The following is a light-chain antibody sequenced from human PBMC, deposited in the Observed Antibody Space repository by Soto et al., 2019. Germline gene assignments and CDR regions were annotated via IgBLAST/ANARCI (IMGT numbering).Light chain of an antibody. CDR1: SSDVGGYNY. Sequence: QPALTQPRSVSASPGQSVAISCTGTSSDVGGYNYVSWYQQHPGKAPKLMIYDVSKRPSGVPDRFSGSKSGNTASLTISGLQAEDEADYYCCSYAGSPYVFGTGTKLTVL. CDR3: CSYAGSPYV. CDR2: DVS. J-gene: IGLJ1*01. V-gene: IGLV2-11*01.